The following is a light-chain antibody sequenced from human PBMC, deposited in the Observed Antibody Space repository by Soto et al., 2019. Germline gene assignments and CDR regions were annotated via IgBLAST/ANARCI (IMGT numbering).Light chain of an antibody. J-gene: IGKJ4*01. CDR3: QQYNKWPPLS. V-gene: IGKV3-15*01. CDR1: QSVSTN. Sequence: EIVMTQSPATLSVSPGERATFSCRASQSVSTNLAWYQQKPGQAPRLLIYGASTRATGIPARFSGSGSGTEFTLTNSSLQSEDFAVNYCQQYNKWPPLSFGWGTKVEIK. CDR2: GAS.